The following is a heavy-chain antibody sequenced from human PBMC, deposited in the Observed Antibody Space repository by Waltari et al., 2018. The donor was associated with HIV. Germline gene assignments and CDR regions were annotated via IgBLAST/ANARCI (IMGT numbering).Heavy chain of an antibody. Sequence: QVLLVQSGAEVKKPGASVKVSCKSSGYTFTSYDINWVRQATGQGLEWVGGRNPNSGNAGYAEKFQGRVTMTRNTAITTADMELSSLRSENTAVYYCARGITRASGKNFDSWGQGTLVTVSS. CDR2: RNPNSGNA. D-gene: IGHD3-10*01. J-gene: IGHJ4*02. CDR1: GYTFTSYD. V-gene: IGHV1-8*01. CDR3: ARGITRASGKNFDS.